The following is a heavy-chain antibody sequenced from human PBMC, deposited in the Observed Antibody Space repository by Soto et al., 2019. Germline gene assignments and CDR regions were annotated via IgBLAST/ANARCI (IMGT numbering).Heavy chain of an antibody. CDR3: AKRGGSVAVAGTSVGAFDI. D-gene: IGHD6-19*01. Sequence: EVQLLESGGGLVQPGGSLRLSCAASGFPFSSYAMSWVRQAPGKGLEWVSAISGSGGSTYYADSVKGRFTISRDNSKNPLYLQMNGLRAEDTAVYYCAKRGGSVAVAGTSVGAFDIWGQGTMVTVSS. CDR1: GFPFSSYA. J-gene: IGHJ3*02. CDR2: ISGSGGST. V-gene: IGHV3-23*01.